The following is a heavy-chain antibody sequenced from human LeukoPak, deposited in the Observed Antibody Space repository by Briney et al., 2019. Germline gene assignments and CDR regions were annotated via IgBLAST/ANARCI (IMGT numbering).Heavy chain of an antibody. V-gene: IGHV3-23*01. CDR1: GFTFSSYA. CDR2: ISGSGGST. J-gene: IGHJ4*02. Sequence: GGSLRLSCAASGFTFSSYAMSWVRQAPGKGLEWVSAISGSGGSTYYADSVKGRFTISRDNSKNTLYLQMDSLRAEDTAVYYCAKVFDGDPTFDYWGQGTLVTVSS. D-gene: IGHD4-17*01. CDR3: AKVFDGDPTFDY.